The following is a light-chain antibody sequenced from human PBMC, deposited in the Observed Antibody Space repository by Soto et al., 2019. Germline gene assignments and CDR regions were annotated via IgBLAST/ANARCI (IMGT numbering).Light chain of an antibody. J-gene: IGKJ1*01. V-gene: IGKV3-20*01. CDR3: QQYGSSLVT. CDR2: GAS. CDR1: QSVSSSY. Sequence: EIVLTQSPGTLSLSPGERATLSCRASQSVSSSYLAWYQQKPGQAPRLLIYGASSRATGIPDRFSGRGSGTDFTLTISRLEPEDFAVYYCQQYGSSLVTFGQGTQVDIK.